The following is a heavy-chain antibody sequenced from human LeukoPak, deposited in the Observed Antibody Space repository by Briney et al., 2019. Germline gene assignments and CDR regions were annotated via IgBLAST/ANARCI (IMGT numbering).Heavy chain of an antibody. J-gene: IGHJ5*02. D-gene: IGHD2-15*01. V-gene: IGHV3-23*01. CDR1: GFTFSSYA. Sequence: GGSLRLSCAASGFTFSSYAMSWVRQPPGKGLEWLSAISGSGGSTYYAHSVKGRFTISRDNSKNTLYLQMNSLRAEDTAVYYCAKDLRRNCSGGSCPWGQGTLVTVSS. CDR2: ISGSGGST. CDR3: AKDLRRNCSGGSCP.